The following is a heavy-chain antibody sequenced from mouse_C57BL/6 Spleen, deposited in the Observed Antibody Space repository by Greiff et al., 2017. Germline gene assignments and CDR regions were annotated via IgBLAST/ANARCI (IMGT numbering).Heavy chain of an antibody. D-gene: IGHD1-1*01. J-gene: IGHJ4*01. Sequence: QVQLQQPGAELVKPGASVKMSCKASGYTFTSYWITWVKQRPGQGLEWIGDIYPGSGSTNYNEKFKSKATLTVDTSSSTAYMQRSSLTSEASAVYYCARHRSSYAMDYWGQGTSVTVSS. CDR1: GYTFTSYW. CDR2: IYPGSGST. V-gene: IGHV1-55*01. CDR3: ARHRSSYAMDY.